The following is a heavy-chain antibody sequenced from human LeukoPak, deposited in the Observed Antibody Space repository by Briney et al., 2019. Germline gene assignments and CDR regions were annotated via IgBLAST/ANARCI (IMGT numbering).Heavy chain of an antibody. CDR2: IKQDGSEK. V-gene: IGHV3-7*01. Sequence: TGGSQRLSCAASGFTFRSYWMNWVRQAPGKGLEWVANIKQDGSEKYYVDSVKGRFTISRDNSKNSLYLQMNSLRAEDTAVYYCARDRAMDDYWGQGTLVTVSS. D-gene: IGHD5-18*01. CDR3: ARDRAMDDY. CDR1: GFTFRSYW. J-gene: IGHJ4*02.